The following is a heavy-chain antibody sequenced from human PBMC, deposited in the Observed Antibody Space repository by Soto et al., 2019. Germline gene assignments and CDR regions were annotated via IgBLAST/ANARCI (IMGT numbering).Heavy chain of an antibody. J-gene: IGHJ4*02. CDR2: IIPIFGTA. Sequence: SVKVSCKASGGTFSSYAISWVRQAPGQGLEWMGGIIPIFGTANYAQKFQGRVTITADESTSTAYMELSSLRSEDTAVYYCAREGATYYDDSSGYSFDYWGQGTLVTVSS. CDR1: GGTFSSYA. CDR3: AREGATYYDDSSGYSFDY. D-gene: IGHD3-22*01. V-gene: IGHV1-69*13.